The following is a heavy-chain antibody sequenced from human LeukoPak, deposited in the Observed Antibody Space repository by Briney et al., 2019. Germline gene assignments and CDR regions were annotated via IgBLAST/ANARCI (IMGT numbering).Heavy chain of an antibody. CDR3: ARVETVVTEDWLDP. CDR2: IYYSGST. J-gene: IGHJ5*02. CDR1: GGSISSGGYY. Sequence: SETLSLTCTVSGGSISSGGYYWSWIRQHPGKGLEWIGYIYYSGSTYYNPSLKSRVTISVDTSKNQFSLKLSSVTAADTAVYYCARVETVVTEDWLDPWGQGTLVTVSP. V-gene: IGHV4-31*03. D-gene: IGHD4-23*01.